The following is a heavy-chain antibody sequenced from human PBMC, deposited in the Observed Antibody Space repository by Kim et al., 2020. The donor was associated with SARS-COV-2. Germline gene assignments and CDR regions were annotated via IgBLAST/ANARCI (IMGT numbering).Heavy chain of an antibody. Sequence: ASVKVSCKASGYTFTGYYMHWVRQAPGQGLEWMGRINPNSGGTNYAQKFQGRVTMTRDTSISTAYMELSRLRSDDTAVYYCARDFAIFNWFDPWGQGTLVTVSS. J-gene: IGHJ5*02. V-gene: IGHV1-2*06. CDR2: INPNSGGT. CDR3: ARDFAIFNWFDP. D-gene: IGHD3-3*01. CDR1: GYTFTGYY.